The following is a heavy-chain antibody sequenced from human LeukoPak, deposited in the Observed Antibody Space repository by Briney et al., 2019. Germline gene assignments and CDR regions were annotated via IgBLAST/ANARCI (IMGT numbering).Heavy chain of an antibody. J-gene: IGHJ4*02. CDR1: GVAFSHYY. V-gene: IGHV4-34*01. CDR3: TRAVAGHPD. D-gene: IGHD6-19*01. CDR2: INHSGYT. Sequence: PSETLSLTCAVSGVAFSHYYWSWVRQSPTKGLEWIGEINHSGYTNYNPSLKSRVTISIDTSKNQFSLMVTSVTAADTGVYYCTRAVAGHPDWGQGTLVTVAS.